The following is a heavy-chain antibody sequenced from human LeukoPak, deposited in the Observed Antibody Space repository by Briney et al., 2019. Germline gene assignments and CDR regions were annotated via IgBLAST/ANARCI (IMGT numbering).Heavy chain of an antibody. CDR1: GFTFSSYS. Sequence: PGGSLRLSCAASGFTFSSYSMNWVRQAPGKGLEWVSSISSSSYIYYADSVKGRFTISRDNAKNSLYLQMNSLRAEDTAVYYCARAFSSSWYDYYYYYMDVWGKGTTVTVSS. V-gene: IGHV3-21*01. CDR3: ARAFSSSWYDYYYYYMDV. J-gene: IGHJ6*03. CDR2: ISSSSYI. D-gene: IGHD6-13*01.